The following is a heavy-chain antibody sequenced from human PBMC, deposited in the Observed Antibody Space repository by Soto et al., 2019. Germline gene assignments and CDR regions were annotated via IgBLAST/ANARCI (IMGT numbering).Heavy chain of an antibody. V-gene: IGHV4-59*01. CDR2: IYNSGST. D-gene: IGHD6-25*01. Sequence: SETLSLTCTVSGGSISTYYWSWIRQVPGKGLEWIGNIYNSGSTNYNPSLESRVTISIDTSKNQFSLNLRSVTAADTAVYYCATSGGSSRYRWFGPWGQGTLVTVSS. CDR1: GGSISTYY. CDR3: ATSGGSSRYRWFGP. J-gene: IGHJ5*02.